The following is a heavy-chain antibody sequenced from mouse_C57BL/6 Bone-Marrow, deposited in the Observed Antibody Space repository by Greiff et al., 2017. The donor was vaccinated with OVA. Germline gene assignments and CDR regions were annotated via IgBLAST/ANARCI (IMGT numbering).Heavy chain of an antibody. J-gene: IGHJ4*01. CDR2: IRSKSNNYST. D-gene: IGHD2-1*01. CDR1: GFSFNTYA. Sequence: EVKVVESGGGLVQPKGSLKLSCAASGFSFNTYAMNWVRQAPGKGLEWVARIRSKSNNYSTYYADSVKDRFTISRDDCESVLYLQMINLKTEDTAMYYCVRVFGNYNYYAMDYWGQGTSVTVSS. CDR3: VRVFGNYNYYAMDY. V-gene: IGHV10-1*01.